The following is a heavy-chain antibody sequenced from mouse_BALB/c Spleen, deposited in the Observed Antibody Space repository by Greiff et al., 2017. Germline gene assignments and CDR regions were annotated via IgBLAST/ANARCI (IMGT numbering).Heavy chain of an antibody. CDR1: GYTFTSYT. V-gene: IGHV1-4*02. CDR2: INPSSGYT. J-gene: IGHJ2*01. Sequence: QVQLKESAAELARPGASVKMSCKASGYTFTSYTMHWVKQRPGQGLEWIGYINPSSGYTEYNQKFKDKTTLTADKSSSTAYMQLSSLTSEDSAVYYCARVLLRYYFDYWGQGTTLTVSS. D-gene: IGHD1-1*01. CDR3: ARVLLRYYFDY.